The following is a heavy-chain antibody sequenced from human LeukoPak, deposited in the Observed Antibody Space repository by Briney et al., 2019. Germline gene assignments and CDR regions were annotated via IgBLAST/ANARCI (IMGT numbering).Heavy chain of an antibody. D-gene: IGHD6-19*01. CDR1: GGSFSGYY. CDR2: VYTSGST. CDR3: ARLQWLSTPFFDY. V-gene: IGHV4-59*10. J-gene: IGHJ4*02. Sequence: PSETLSLTCAVYGGSFSGYYWSWIRQPAGKGLEWIGRVYTSGSTNYNPSLKSRVNISLDTPKNQFSLKLISVTAADTAVYFCARLQWLSTPFFDYWGQGTLVTVSS.